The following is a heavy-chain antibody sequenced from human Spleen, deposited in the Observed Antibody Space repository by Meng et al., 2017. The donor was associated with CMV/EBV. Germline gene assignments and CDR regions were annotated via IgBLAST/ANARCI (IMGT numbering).Heavy chain of an antibody. J-gene: IGHJ6*02. CDR1: GATFSSYA. Sequence: SVKVSCKGSGATFSSYAISWVRQAPGQGLEWMGGIIPILGIANYAQKFQGRLTISADKSTSTDYMELSSLKSEDTAVYYCARGVAARLLVGFYHMDVWGQGTTVTVSS. V-gene: IGHV1-69*10. D-gene: IGHD6-6*01. CDR3: ARGVAARLLVGFYHMDV. CDR2: IIPILGIA.